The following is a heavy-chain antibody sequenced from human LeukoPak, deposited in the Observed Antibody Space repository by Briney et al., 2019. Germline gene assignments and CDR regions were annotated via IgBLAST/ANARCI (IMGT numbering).Heavy chain of an antibody. CDR1: GFTFSSYA. CDR2: IGGSGGST. Sequence: GGSLRLSCAASGFTFSSYAMSWVRQAPGKGLEWVSAIGGSGGSTYYTDSVKGRFTISRDNSKNTLYLQMNSLRAEDTAVYYCAKYYDFWSGYYSHFDYWGQGTLVTVSS. D-gene: IGHD3-3*01. J-gene: IGHJ4*02. CDR3: AKYYDFWSGYYSHFDY. V-gene: IGHV3-23*01.